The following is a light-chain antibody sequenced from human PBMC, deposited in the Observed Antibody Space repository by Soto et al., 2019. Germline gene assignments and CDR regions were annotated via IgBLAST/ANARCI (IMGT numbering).Light chain of an antibody. CDR2: SAS. CDR1: QSISDT. J-gene: IGKJ1*01. Sequence: ERVMPHSPATLSVSPGGRATLSCRASQSISDTLAWYQQKPGQAPRLLIYSASRRATGFPGRFSGSGSGTDFTLTISSLQSEDLAVYYCQQYNHWPWTFGQGTKVDIK. V-gene: IGKV3-15*01. CDR3: QQYNHWPWT.